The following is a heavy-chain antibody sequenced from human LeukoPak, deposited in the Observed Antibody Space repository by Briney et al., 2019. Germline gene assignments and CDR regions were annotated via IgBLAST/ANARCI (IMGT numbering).Heavy chain of an antibody. Sequence: GGSLRLSCAASGFTFSSYAMSWVRQAPGKGLEWVSAISGSGGSTYYADSVKGRFTISRDNSKNTLYLQMNSLRAEDTAVYYCAKDRNVGYQLLSPTFFDYWGQGTLVTVSS. CDR2: ISGSGGST. V-gene: IGHV3-23*01. D-gene: IGHD2-2*01. CDR1: GFTFSSYA. J-gene: IGHJ4*02. CDR3: AKDRNVGYQLLSPTFFDY.